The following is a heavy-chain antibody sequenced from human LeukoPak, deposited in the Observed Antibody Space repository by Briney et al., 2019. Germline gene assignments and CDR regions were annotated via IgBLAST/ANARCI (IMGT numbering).Heavy chain of an antibody. CDR3: ARVGRGDHTWGSYYCDH. D-gene: IGHD3-16*01. CDR2: ISSSGTT. V-gene: IGHV4-59*01. CDR1: GDSLSNYH. Sequence: SETLSLTCTVSGDSLSNYHWSWLRQPPGKGLEWIGYISSSGTTSYNPSLKSRLTISVDTSKNQFSLKLSSVTAADTAVYYCARVGRGDHTWGSYYCDHWGQGTLVSVSS. J-gene: IGHJ4*02.